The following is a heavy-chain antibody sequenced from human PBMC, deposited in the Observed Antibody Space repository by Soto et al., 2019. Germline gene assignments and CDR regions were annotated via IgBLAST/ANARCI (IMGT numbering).Heavy chain of an antibody. V-gene: IGHV3-30*18. J-gene: IGHJ6*02. CDR2: ISYDGSNK. Sequence: GGSLRLSCAASGFTFSSYGMHWVRQAPGKGLEWVAVISYDGSNKYYADSVKGRFTISRDNSKNTLYLQMNSLRAEDTAVYYCAKPRFGLAKHLYGMDVWGQGTTVTVSS. CDR3: AKPRFGLAKHLYGMDV. D-gene: IGHD3-9*01. CDR1: GFTFSSYG.